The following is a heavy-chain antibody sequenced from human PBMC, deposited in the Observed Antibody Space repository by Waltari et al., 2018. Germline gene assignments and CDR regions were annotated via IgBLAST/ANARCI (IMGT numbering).Heavy chain of an antibody. CDR2: IKTTTKGGTT. D-gene: IGHD3-22*01. Sequence: EVQLVESGGGLVEPGGSLRLSCAASGFTFSSAWMSWVRQAPGNGLEWIGLIKTTTKGGTTDYAAPVKGRFTISRDDSANTLFLQMNSLKTEDSAVYYCATYRFNYETKAGFDYWGQGTLVTVSS. CDR3: ATYRFNYETKAGFDY. J-gene: IGHJ4*02. V-gene: IGHV3-15*01. CDR1: GFTFSSAW.